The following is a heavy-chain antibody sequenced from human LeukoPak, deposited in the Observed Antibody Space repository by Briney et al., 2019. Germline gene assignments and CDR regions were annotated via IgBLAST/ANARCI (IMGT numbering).Heavy chain of an antibody. J-gene: IGHJ4*02. CDR1: GGSLSSYY. CDR2: IYYSGST. V-gene: IGHV4-59*01. CDR3: ARDLRGSSCYDY. Sequence: PSETLSLTCTASGGSLSSYYWSWIRQPPGKGQEWIGYIYYSGSTSYNPSLKSRVTISVDTSKNQFSLKLSSVTAADTALYYCARDLRGSSCYDYWGQGTLVTVSS. D-gene: IGHD2-2*01.